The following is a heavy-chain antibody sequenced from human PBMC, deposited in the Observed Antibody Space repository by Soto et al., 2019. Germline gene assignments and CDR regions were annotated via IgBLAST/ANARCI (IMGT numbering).Heavy chain of an antibody. CDR3: SKGSRADCYSASDS. V-gene: IGHV3-23*01. J-gene: IGHJ4*02. CDR2: ISGSGVST. D-gene: IGHD2-21*02. Sequence: EVQLLESGGGLVQPGGSLRLSCAASGFTFSSYAMTWVRQAPGKGLEWVSGISGSGVSTYYADSVKGRFTISRDNSKNTLYLQMNSLRPEATALYYCSKGSRADCYSASDSCGQGTLVTVSS. CDR1: GFTFSSYA.